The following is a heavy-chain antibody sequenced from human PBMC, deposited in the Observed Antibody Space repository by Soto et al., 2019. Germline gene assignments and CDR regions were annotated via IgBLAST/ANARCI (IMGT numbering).Heavy chain of an antibody. CDR3: ARAGYSSSSPYYYGMDV. CDR2: ISSSSSYI. J-gene: IGHJ6*02. CDR1: GFTFSSYS. D-gene: IGHD6-6*01. Sequence: EVQLVESGGGLVKPGGSLRLSCAASGFTFSSYSMNWVRQAPGKGLEWVSSISSSSSYIYYADSVKGRFTISRDNAKNSLYLQMNSLRAEDTAVYYCARAGYSSSSPYYYGMDVWGQGTTVTVSS. V-gene: IGHV3-21*01.